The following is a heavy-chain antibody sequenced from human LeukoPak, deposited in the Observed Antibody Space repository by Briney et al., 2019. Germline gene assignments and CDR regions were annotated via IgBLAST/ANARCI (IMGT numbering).Heavy chain of an antibody. D-gene: IGHD3-10*01. J-gene: IGHJ4*02. CDR3: ARGRGADY. CDR2: INRGGSEK. Sequence: GGSLRLSCAASGFIFTAYGMTWVRQPPGKGLESVANINRGGSEKYYVDSVKGRFTISRDNAKTSVFFEMNSLRVEHPGLYSCARGRGADYWGQGTLITVS. V-gene: IGHV3-7*04. CDR1: GFIFTAYG.